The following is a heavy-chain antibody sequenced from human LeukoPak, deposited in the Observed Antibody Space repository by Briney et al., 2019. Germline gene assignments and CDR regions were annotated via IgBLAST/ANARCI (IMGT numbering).Heavy chain of an antibody. Sequence: GGSLRLSCAASGFTFSDYYMSWIRQAPGKGLEWVSYISSSGSTIYYADSVKGRFTISRDNAKNSLYLQMNSLRAEDTAVYYCARDYDILTGYYAGPHDAFDIWGQGTMVTVSS. CDR3: ARDYDILTGYYAGPHDAFDI. CDR2: ISSSGSTI. D-gene: IGHD3-9*01. J-gene: IGHJ3*02. CDR1: GFTFSDYY. V-gene: IGHV3-11*01.